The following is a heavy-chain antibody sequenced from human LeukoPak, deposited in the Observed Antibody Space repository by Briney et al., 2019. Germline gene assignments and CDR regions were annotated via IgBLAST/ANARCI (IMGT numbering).Heavy chain of an antibody. CDR2: IRSKANSYAT. CDR1: GFTFSGSA. Sequence: GGSLRLSCAASGFTFSGSAMHWVRQASGKGLEWVGRIRSKANSYATAYAASVKGRFTISRDDSKNTAYLQMNSLKTEDAAVYYCTRVGCSSTSCIDYWGQGTLVTVSS. J-gene: IGHJ4*02. D-gene: IGHD2-2*01. CDR3: TRVGCSSTSCIDY. V-gene: IGHV3-73*01.